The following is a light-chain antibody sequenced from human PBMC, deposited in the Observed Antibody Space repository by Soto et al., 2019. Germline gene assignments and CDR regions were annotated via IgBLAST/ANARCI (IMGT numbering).Light chain of an antibody. Sequence: DIQMTQSPSTLSASVDDRVTITCRASQNVRTWVAWYQQKPGKAPKLLIYDASTLESGVPSRFSGSGSGTEFTLTISSLQPDDFATYYCQQYISYSSYTFGQGTKLDIK. V-gene: IGKV1-5*01. CDR2: DAS. CDR3: QQYISYSSYT. J-gene: IGKJ2*01. CDR1: QNVRTW.